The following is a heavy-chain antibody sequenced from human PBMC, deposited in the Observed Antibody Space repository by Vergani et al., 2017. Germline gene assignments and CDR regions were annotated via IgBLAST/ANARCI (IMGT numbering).Heavy chain of an antibody. Sequence: QVHLVESGGGVVQPGRSLRLSCAASGFTFGSFGMHWVRQAPGKGLEWVSGISGSGVSAYYTDSVKGRFTISRDHSKNMLFLQMNNLRSEDTAIYYCAKQYFVSGNYLFDYWGQGTLVTVSS. V-gene: IGHV3-NL1*01. CDR1: GFTFGSFG. D-gene: IGHD3-10*01. CDR3: AKQYFVSGNYLFDY. J-gene: IGHJ4*02. CDR2: ISGSGVSA.